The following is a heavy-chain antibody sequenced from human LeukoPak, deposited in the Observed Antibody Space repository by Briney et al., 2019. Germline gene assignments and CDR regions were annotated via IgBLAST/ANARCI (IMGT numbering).Heavy chain of an antibody. CDR3: ALEYGSGSYYRPLDY. J-gene: IGHJ4*02. V-gene: IGHV6-1*01. D-gene: IGHD3-10*01. CDR1: GDSVSSNSSA. CDR2: TYYRSKWYN. Sequence: SQTLSLTCAISGDSVSSNSSAWDWIRQSPSSGLEWLGRTYYRSKWYNDYAVSVKSRIPINPDTSKNQFSLQLNSVTPGDTAVYYCALEYGSGSYYRPLDYWGQGTLVTVSS.